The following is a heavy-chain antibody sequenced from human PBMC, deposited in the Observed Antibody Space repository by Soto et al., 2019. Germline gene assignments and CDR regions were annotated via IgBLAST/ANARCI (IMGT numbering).Heavy chain of an antibody. CDR1: GFTFSSYA. D-gene: IGHD5-12*01. CDR2: ISSNGGST. CDR3: ARRGYSGYEIDY. J-gene: IGHJ4*02. V-gene: IGHV3-64*01. Sequence: EVQLVESGGGLVQPGGSLRLSCAASGFTFSSYAMHWVRQAPGKGLEYVSDISSNGGSTYYANSVKGRFTNSRDNSKNTLYLEMGSLRAEDMAVYYCARRGYSGYEIDYWGQGTLVTVSS.